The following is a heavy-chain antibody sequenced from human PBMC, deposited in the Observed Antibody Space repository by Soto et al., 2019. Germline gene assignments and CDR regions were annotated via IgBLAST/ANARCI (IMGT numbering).Heavy chain of an antibody. CDR3: ERDNGGWFGERYFDY. J-gene: IGHJ4*02. V-gene: IGHV4-59*01. Sequence: PSETLSLTCTVSGGSISSYYWSWIRQPPGKGLEWIGYIYYSGSTNYNPSLRSRVTISVDTSKNQFSLKLSSVTAADTAVYYCERDNGGWFGERYFDYWGQGTLVTVSS. CDR2: IYYSGST. CDR1: GGSISSYY. D-gene: IGHD3-10*01.